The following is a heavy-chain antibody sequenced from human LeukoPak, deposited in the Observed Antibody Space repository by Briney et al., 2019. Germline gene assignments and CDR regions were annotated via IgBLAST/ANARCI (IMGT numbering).Heavy chain of an antibody. CDR3: ARDRGIVGTTGYYYMDV. D-gene: IGHD1-26*01. CDR2: IGSTI. J-gene: IGHJ6*03. Sequence: GGSLRLSCVASGFSLSDYYMSWIRQAPGKGLEWVSYIGSTIYYADSAKGRFTISRDNAKNSLYLQMNSLRAEDTAVYYCARDRGIVGTTGYYYMDVWGKGTTVTVSS. V-gene: IGHV3-11*04. CDR1: GFSLSDYY.